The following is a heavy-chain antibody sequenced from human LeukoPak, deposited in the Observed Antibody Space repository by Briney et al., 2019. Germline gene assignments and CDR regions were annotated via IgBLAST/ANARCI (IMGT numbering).Heavy chain of an antibody. CDR1: GFTFNSYA. CDR2: INNDGSGT. Sequence: GGSLRFSCAASGFTFNSYAMHWVRQTPGKGLMWFSRINNDGSGTTYADSVKGRFTISRDNAKNTLYLQMNSLRPEDTAVYYCASYSGGYWGQGTLVTVSS. V-gene: IGHV3-74*01. J-gene: IGHJ4*02. D-gene: IGHD2-15*01. CDR3: ASYSGGY.